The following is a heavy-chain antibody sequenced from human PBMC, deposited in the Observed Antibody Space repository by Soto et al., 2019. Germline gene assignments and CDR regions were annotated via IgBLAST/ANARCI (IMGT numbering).Heavy chain of an antibody. CDR2: TIPIFGTP. J-gene: IGHJ4*02. CDR3: ARDLTLYRDS. V-gene: IGHV1-69*12. Sequence: QVQLVQSGAEVKKPGSSVKVSCKASGGTFSSFPISWMRQAPGQGLEWMGGTIPIFGTPKYAQKFQGRVTITADESTTTAYMELSSLTSEDTAVYYCARDLTLYRDSWGQGTLVTVSS. CDR1: GGTFSSFP. D-gene: IGHD2-15*01.